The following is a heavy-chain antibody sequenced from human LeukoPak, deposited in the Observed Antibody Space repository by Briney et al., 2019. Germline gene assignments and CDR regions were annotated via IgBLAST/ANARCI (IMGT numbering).Heavy chain of an antibody. CDR3: ARGDYYGSGSYHS. Sequence: ASVKVSCKTSGYTFTSYDINWVRQATGQGLEWMGWMSPNSGNTGYAQKFQGRVTMTRNTSISTAYMELRTLRSEDTAVYYCARGDYYGSGSYHSWGQGTLVTVSS. D-gene: IGHD3-10*01. CDR1: GYTFTSYD. V-gene: IGHV1-8*01. CDR2: MSPNSGNT. J-gene: IGHJ4*02.